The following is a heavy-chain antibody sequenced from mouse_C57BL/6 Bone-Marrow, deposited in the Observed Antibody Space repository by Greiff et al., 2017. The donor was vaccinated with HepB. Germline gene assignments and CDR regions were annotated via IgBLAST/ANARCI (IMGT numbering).Heavy chain of an antibody. J-gene: IGHJ2*01. Sequence: LEWVATISDGGSYTYYPDNVKGRFTISRDNAKNNLYLQMSHLKSEDTAMYYCARDRPTMVTTGGYSYYFDYWGQGTTLTVSS. CDR2: ISDGGSYT. V-gene: IGHV5-4*01. D-gene: IGHD2-9*01. CDR3: ARDRPTMVTTGGYSYYFDY.